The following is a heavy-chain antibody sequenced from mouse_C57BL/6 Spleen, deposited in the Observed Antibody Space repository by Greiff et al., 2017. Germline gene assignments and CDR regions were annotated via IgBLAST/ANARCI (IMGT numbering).Heavy chain of an antibody. CDR3: ARRGTAQATGY. Sequence: VQLQESGAELVRPGTSVKLSCKASGYTFTSYWMHWVKQRPGQGLEWIGVIDPSDSYPNYNQKFKGKATLTVDTSSSTAYMQLSSLTSEDSAVYYCARRGTAQATGYWGQGTTLTVSS. CDR2: IDPSDSYP. J-gene: IGHJ2*01. CDR1: GYTFTSYW. D-gene: IGHD3-1*01. V-gene: IGHV1-59*01.